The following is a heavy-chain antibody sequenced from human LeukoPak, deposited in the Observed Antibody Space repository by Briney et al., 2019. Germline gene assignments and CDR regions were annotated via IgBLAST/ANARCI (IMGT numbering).Heavy chain of an antibody. CDR2: ISYDGSNK. Sequence: GRSLRLSCAASGFTFSSYGMHWVRQAPGKGLEWVAVISYDGSNKYYADSVKGRFTISRDNSKNTLYLQMNSLRAEDTAVYYCAKDGGMVRGVMTFDYWGQGTLVTASS. CDR3: AKDGGMVRGVMTFDY. D-gene: IGHD3-10*01. CDR1: GFTFSSYG. V-gene: IGHV3-30*18. J-gene: IGHJ4*02.